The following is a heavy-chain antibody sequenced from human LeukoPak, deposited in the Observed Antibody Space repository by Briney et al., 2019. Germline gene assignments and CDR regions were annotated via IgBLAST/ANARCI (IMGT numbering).Heavy chain of an antibody. CDR2: TSYIGST. CDR3: ARDPTTVTKGLDI. V-gene: IGHV4-59*11. J-gene: IGHJ3*02. Sequence: PSETLSLTCTVSGDSMNSHYWSWIRQPPGKGLEWIGYTSYIGSTNYNPSLKSRVTISVDTSKNQFSLKLSSVTAADTAVYYCARDPTTVTKGLDIWGKGTMVTVSS. CDR1: GDSMNSHY. D-gene: IGHD4-17*01.